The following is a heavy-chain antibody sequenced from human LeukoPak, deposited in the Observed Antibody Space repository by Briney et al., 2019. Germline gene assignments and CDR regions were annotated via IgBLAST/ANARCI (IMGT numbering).Heavy chain of an antibody. J-gene: IGHJ4*02. D-gene: IGHD3-9*01. CDR2: ISGSGGST. CDR1: GFTFSSYA. V-gene: IGHV3-23*01. CDR3: AKCRLDYDILTGPFDY. Sequence: GGSLRLSCAASGFTFSSYAMSWVRQAPGKGLEWVSAISGSGGSTYYADSVKGRFTISRDNSKNTLYLQMNSLRAEDTAVYYCAKCRLDYDILTGPFDYWGQGTLVTVSS.